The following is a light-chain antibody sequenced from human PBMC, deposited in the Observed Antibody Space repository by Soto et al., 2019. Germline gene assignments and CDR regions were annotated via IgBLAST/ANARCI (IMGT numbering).Light chain of an antibody. CDR3: QQYNTYST. CDR2: DAS. J-gene: IGKJ5*01. CDR1: QSISRW. V-gene: IGKV1-5*01. Sequence: DIQTTQSPSTLSPSVVDSLTMTCRASQSISRWLAWYQQKPGKAPKALIYDASTLRSGVPSRFSGGGSGTEFTLTISSLQPEDFATYYRQQYNTYSTFGQGTRLEIK.